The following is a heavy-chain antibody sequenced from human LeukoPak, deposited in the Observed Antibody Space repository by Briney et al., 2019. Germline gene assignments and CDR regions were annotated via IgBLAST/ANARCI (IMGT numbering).Heavy chain of an antibody. CDR3: ARGARGQQDY. D-gene: IGHD6-13*01. J-gene: IGHJ4*02. CDR2: IYHRGST. Sequence: SETLSLTCAVSGGSISSGGYSWSWIRQPPGKGLEWIGYIYHRGSTYYNPSLKSRVTISVDRSKNQFSLKLSSVTAADTAVYYCARGARGQQDYWGQGTLVTVSS. V-gene: IGHV4-30-2*01. CDR1: GGSISSGGYS.